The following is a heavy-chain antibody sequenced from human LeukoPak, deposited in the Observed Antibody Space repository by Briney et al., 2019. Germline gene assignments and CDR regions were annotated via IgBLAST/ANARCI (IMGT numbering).Heavy chain of an antibody. J-gene: IGHJ4*02. Sequence: PGGSLRLSCAASGFTFSSYSMNWVRQAPGKGLEWVSSISSSSSYIYYADSVKGRFTVSRDNAKNTLYLQMNSLRVEDTAVYYCARGDDSWSGYFSDYWGQGTLVTVSS. V-gene: IGHV3-21*01. CDR1: GFTFSSYS. CDR2: ISSSSSYI. D-gene: IGHD3-3*01. CDR3: ARGDDSWSGYFSDY.